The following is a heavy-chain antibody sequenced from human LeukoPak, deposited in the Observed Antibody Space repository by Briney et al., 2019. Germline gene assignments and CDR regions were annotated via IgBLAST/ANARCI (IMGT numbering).Heavy chain of an antibody. CDR1: GFTFRSHA. CDR2: IYENGGTT. D-gene: IGHD2-21*01. J-gene: IGHJ4*02. CDR3: AKDFRIGYSAHFDY. Sequence: GGSLRLSCVGSGFTFRSHALSWVRQAPEKGLEFVSGIYENGGTTYYADSVKGRFSISRDNSKNTLYLQMDSLRGEDTAVYYCAKDFRIGYSAHFDYWGQGALVTVSS. V-gene: IGHV3-23*01.